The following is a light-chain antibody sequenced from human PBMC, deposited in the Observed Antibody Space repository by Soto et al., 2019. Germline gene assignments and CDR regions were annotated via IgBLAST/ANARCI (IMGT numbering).Light chain of an antibody. J-gene: IGKJ5*01. CDR3: QQRSNLIT. CDR2: DAS. V-gene: IGKV3-11*01. CDR1: QSVSSY. Sequence: EIVLRQSPVTLSLSPGERATLSCRASQSVSSYLAWYQQKPGQAPRLLIYDASNRATGIPARFSGSGSGTDFTLTISSLEPEDFAVYYCQQRSNLITFGQGTRLEI.